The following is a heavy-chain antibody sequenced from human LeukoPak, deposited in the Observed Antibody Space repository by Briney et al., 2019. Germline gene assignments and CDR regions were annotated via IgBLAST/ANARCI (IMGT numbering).Heavy chain of an antibody. CDR2: ISGSGGST. J-gene: IGHJ6*03. D-gene: IGHD3-10*01. Sequence: GGSLRLSCAASGFTFSSYAMSWVRQAPGKGLEWVSAISGSGGSTYYADSVKGRFTISRDNAKNSLYLQMNSLRAEDTAVYYCARARDYSYYYYYYMDVWGKGTTVTVSS. CDR3: ARARDYSYYYYYYMDV. V-gene: IGHV3-23*01. CDR1: GFTFSSYA.